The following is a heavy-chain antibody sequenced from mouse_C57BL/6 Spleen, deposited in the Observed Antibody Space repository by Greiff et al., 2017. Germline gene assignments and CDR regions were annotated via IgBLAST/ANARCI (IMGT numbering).Heavy chain of an antibody. D-gene: IGHD2-3*01. Sequence: EVQLHESGPGLVKPSQSLSLTCSVTGYSITSGYFWNWIRQFPGNKLEWMGYISYDGSNNSNPSLKNRISITRDTSKNQFFLKLNSVTTEDTATYDCARELGYDGYLFYAMDYWGQGTSVTVSS. CDR1: GYSITSGYF. CDR3: ARELGYDGYLFYAMDY. V-gene: IGHV3-6*01. CDR2: ISYDGSN. J-gene: IGHJ4*01.